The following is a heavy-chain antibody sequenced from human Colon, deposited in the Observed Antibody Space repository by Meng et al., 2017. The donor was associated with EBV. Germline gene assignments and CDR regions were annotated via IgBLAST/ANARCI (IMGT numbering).Heavy chain of an antibody. CDR2: INHSGST. Sequence: QVHQQQWGSGLFKPSEPLALTCAVYDGSCSGYYWSWIRQPPEKGLEWIGEINHSGSTNYNPSLKSRVTISVDTSKKQFSLKLSSVTAADTAVYYCARGPGGSYYLYYFDYWGQGTLVTVSS. CDR3: ARGPGGSYYLYYFDY. V-gene: IGHV4-34*01. J-gene: IGHJ4*02. D-gene: IGHD1-26*01. CDR1: DGSCSGYY.